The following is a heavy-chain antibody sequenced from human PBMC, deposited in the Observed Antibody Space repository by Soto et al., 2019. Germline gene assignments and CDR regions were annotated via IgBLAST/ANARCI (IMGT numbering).Heavy chain of an antibody. J-gene: IGHJ4*01. Sequence: ASVKVSCKTSGYTFTSYGISWLRQAPGQGLEWMGWISVYNGNTNYGQKFQGRVTMSTETTTKTAYMELRSLRSDDTAVYYCARAYFSAMDYWG. CDR3: ARAYFSAMDY. CDR2: ISVYNGNT. CDR1: GYTFTSYG. D-gene: IGHD1-26*01. V-gene: IGHV1-18*04.